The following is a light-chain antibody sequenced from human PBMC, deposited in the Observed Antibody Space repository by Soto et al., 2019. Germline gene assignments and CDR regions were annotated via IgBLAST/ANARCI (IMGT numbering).Light chain of an antibody. V-gene: IGKV3-15*01. CDR1: QSVSSN. CDR3: QQYNNWPPT. Sequence: EIVMTQSPATLSVSPGERATLSCRASQSVSSNLAWYQQKPGQAPRLLIYGASTRATGIPARFSGSGSGTEFPLTITSLQSEDFAVYYCQQYNNWPPTFGQGTKLEIK. J-gene: IGKJ2*01. CDR2: GAS.